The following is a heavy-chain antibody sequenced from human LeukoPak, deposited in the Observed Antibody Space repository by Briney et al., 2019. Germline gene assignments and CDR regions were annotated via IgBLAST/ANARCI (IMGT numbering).Heavy chain of an antibody. CDR1: GYTFTGYY. D-gene: IGHD3-22*01. J-gene: IGHJ4*02. V-gene: IGHV1-2*02. Sequence: ASVKVSCKASGYTFTGYYMHWVRQAPGQGLEWMGWINPNSGGTNYAQKFQGRVTMTRDTSISTAYMELSRLRSDDTAVYYCARAPPYYYDSSSLVDYWGQGTLVTVSS. CDR3: ARAPPYYYDSSSLVDY. CDR2: INPNSGGT.